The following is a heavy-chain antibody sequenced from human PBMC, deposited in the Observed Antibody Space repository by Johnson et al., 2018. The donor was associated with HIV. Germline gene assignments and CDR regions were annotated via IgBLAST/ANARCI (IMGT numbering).Heavy chain of an antibody. V-gene: IGHV3-25*03. CDR1: QFTFRSYY. CDR2: VNPNGGSK. CDR3: LGELQSGAFDI. D-gene: IGHD3-16*01. Sequence: VQLVESGGGLAKPAWSPRLSCAASQFTFRSYYMKCVRQAPGNGLELVGQVNPNGGSKYLTDSGKDRFTVSRDNAKNTLQLQMNSLRDEDTAVYYCLGELQSGAFDIWGHGTMVTVSS. J-gene: IGHJ3*02.